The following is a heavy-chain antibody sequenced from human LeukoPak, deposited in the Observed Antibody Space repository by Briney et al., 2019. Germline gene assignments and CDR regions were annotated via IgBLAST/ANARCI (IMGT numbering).Heavy chain of an antibody. V-gene: IGHV4-34*01. CDR2: INHSGST. CDR3: ASPRIVDAGGDY. CDR1: GGSFSGYY. J-gene: IGHJ4*02. D-gene: IGHD1-26*01. Sequence: SETLSLTCAGYGGSFSGYYWSGIRQPPGKGLEWIGEINHSGSTNYNPSLKSRVTISVDTSKNQFSLKLSSVTAADTAVYYCASPRIVDAGGDYWGQGTLVTVSS.